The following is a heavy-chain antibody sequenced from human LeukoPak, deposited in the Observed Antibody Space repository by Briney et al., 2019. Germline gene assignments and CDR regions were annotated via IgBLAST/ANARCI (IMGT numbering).Heavy chain of an antibody. CDR2: LSSSGST. D-gene: IGHD3-22*01. CDR3: ARDRPLDSRTLRFDP. Sequence: SETLSLTCTVSGGSISGYYWGWIRQPAGKGLEWIRRLSSSGSTNYNPSLKSRVTMSVDTSKNQFSLNLNSVTAADTAVYYCARDRPLDSRTLRFDPWGQGTLVTVSS. J-gene: IGHJ5*02. V-gene: IGHV4-4*07. CDR1: GGSISGYY.